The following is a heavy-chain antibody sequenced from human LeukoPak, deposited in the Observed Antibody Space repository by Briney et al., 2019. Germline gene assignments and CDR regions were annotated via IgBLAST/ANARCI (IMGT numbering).Heavy chain of an antibody. CDR1: GYSFTSYW. Sequence: GESLKISCKGSGYSFTSYWIGWVRQMPGKGLEWMGIIYPGDSDTRYSPSFQGQVTISADKSISTAYLQWSSLKASDTAMYYCARRRNLMYSSGWSASDYYFDYWGQGTLVTVSS. J-gene: IGHJ4*02. CDR3: ARRRNLMYSSGWSASDYYFDY. CDR2: IYPGDSDT. D-gene: IGHD6-19*01. V-gene: IGHV5-51*01.